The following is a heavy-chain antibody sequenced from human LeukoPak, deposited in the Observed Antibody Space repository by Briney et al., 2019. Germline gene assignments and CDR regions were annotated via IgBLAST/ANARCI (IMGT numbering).Heavy chain of an antibody. CDR3: ARWGRWGYFDY. CDR2: IIPIFGTA. CDR1: GGTFSNYA. J-gene: IGHJ4*02. V-gene: IGHV1-69*05. D-gene: IGHD3-16*01. Sequence: GASVKVSCKASGGTFSNYAISWVRQAPAQGLEWMGGIIPIFGTANYAQKFQGRVTITTDESTSTAYMELSSLRSEDTAVYYCARWGRWGYFDYWGQGTLVTVSS.